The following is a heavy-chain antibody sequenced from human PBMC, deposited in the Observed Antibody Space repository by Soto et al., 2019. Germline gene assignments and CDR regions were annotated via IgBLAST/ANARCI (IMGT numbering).Heavy chain of an antibody. CDR1: GGSTSSGGYY. CDR2: IYYSGST. J-gene: IGHJ5*02. CDR3: ARISGSPIDP. V-gene: IGHV4-31*03. D-gene: IGHD3-10*01. Sequence: PSETLSLTCTVSGGSTSSGGYYWSWIRQHPGKGLEWIGYIYYSGSTYYNPSLKSRVTITRDTSASTAYMELRSLRSEDTAMYYCARISGSPIDPWGQGTLVTVSS.